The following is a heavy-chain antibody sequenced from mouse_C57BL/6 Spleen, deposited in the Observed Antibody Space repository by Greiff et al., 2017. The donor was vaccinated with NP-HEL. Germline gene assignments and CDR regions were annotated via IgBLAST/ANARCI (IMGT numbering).Heavy chain of an antibody. V-gene: IGHV5-4*03. CDR3: ARGSPGFAY. CDR1: GFTFSSYA. Sequence: DVKLVESGGGLVKPGGSLKLSCAASGFTFSSYAMSWVRQTPEKRLEWVATISDGGSYTYYPDNVKGRFTISRDNAKNNLYLQMSHLKSEDTAMYYWARGSPGFAYWGKGTLVTVSA. CDR2: ISDGGSYT. J-gene: IGHJ3*01.